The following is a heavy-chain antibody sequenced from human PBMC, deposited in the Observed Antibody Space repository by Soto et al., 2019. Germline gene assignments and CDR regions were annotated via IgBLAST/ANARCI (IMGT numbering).Heavy chain of an antibody. Sequence: SETLRITCVLSADYLNSEGHSWTWIRQPPRKGLEWIGYIYYSLSTHYHPSLKNRVTTSLDRSKNQFSLRLNAVTAADTGVYHGARNRVARRWYADYWGQGIKVTGSS. V-gene: IGHV4-30-2*01. D-gene: IGHD2-2*01. CDR3: ARNRVARRWYADY. CDR1: ADYLNSEGHS. J-gene: IGHJ4*02. CDR2: IYYSLST.